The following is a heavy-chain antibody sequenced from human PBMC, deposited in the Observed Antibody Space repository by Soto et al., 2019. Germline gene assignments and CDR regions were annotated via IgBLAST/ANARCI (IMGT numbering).Heavy chain of an antibody. J-gene: IGHJ6*03. CDR2: ISAYNGNT. Sequence: ASVKVSCKASGYTFTSYGISWVRQAPGQGLEWMGWISAYNGNTNYAQKLQGRVTMTTDTSTSTAYMELRSLRSDDTAVYYCARGYLKYSSSWYSYYNMAVWAKGPRSPSP. V-gene: IGHV1-18*01. CDR3: ARGYLKYSSSWYSYYNMAV. CDR1: GYTFTSYG. D-gene: IGHD6-13*01.